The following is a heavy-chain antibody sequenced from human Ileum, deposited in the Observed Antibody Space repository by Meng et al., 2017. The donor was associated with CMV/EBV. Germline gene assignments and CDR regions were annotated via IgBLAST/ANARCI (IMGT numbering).Heavy chain of an antibody. Sequence: GESLKISCAASGFSVNNNYLSWVRQAPGKGLEWVSSIFSAGGGTYYADSVKGRFTISIDASKNRLYLQMSSLSAEDTALYYCARGLSYHPNWFDPWGQGTLVTVSS. V-gene: IGHV3-23*03. D-gene: IGHD1-14*01. J-gene: IGHJ5*02. CDR2: IFSAGGGT. CDR1: GFSVNNNY. CDR3: ARGLSYHPNWFDP.